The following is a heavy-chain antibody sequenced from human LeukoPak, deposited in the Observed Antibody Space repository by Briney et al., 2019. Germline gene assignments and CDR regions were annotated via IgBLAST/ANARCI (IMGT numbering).Heavy chain of an antibody. CDR1: GFTFTNYN. Sequence: GGSLRLSCAASGFTFTNYNMNWVRQAPGKGLEWVSSITTSSTYIYYTDSVKGRFTISRDNSKNSLYLQMNSLRTEDTALYYCAKDLDYSNVLPGSYYYYYGMDIWGQGTTVTVSS. CDR2: ITTSSTYI. CDR3: AKDLDYSNVLPGSYYYYYGMDI. V-gene: IGHV3-21*04. J-gene: IGHJ6*02. D-gene: IGHD4-11*01.